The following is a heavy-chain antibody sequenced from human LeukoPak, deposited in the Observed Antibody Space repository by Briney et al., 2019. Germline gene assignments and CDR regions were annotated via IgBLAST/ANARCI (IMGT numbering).Heavy chain of an antibody. J-gene: IGHJ4*02. D-gene: IGHD6-19*01. Sequence: SETLSLTCTASGGSLSSSSNSYWGWIRQPPGKGLEWIGSMNYGGSSHYNPSLKSRVTISVDTSKNQFSLKLSSVTAADTAVYYCARWSSGWYWYWGQGTLVTVSS. CDR2: MNYGGSS. CDR3: ARWSSGWYWY. V-gene: IGHV4-39*07. CDR1: GGSLSSSSNSY.